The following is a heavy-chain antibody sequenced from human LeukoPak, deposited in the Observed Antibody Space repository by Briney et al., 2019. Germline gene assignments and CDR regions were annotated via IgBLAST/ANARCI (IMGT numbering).Heavy chain of an antibody. Sequence: TGGSLRLSCAASGFTFSSYAMSWVRQAPGKGLEWVSAISGSGGSTYYADSVKGRFTISRENSKHALYLQMNSLRAEDTAVYYCANQYYYDSSGYYTTPFDYWGQGTLVTVSS. D-gene: IGHD3-22*01. CDR3: ANQYYYDSSGYYTTPFDY. V-gene: IGHV3-23*01. CDR1: GFTFSSYA. J-gene: IGHJ4*02. CDR2: ISGSGGST.